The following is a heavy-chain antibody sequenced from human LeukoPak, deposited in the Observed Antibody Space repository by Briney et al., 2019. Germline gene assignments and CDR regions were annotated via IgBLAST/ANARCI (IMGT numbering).Heavy chain of an antibody. V-gene: IGHV3-23*01. CDR1: GFTFRYYA. CDR3: AKSDYYDSSGHPSSFDY. J-gene: IGHJ4*02. CDR2: ISAGGGDT. Sequence: PGGSLRLSCAASGFTFRYYAISWVRQAPGKGLEWVSAISAGGGDTYYADSVKGRFTISRDNSKNTLYLQMHSLRVEDTAIYYCAKSDYYDSSGHPSSFDYWGQGTLVTVSS. D-gene: IGHD3-22*01.